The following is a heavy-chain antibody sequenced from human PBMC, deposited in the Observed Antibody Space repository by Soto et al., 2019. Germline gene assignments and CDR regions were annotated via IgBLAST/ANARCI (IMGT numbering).Heavy chain of an antibody. Sequence: QVQLVQSGAEVKKPGSSVKVSCQASGGPFRSYAISWVGQAPGQGLELRGGIIPILGTANCPPKFQGRVTITADKSTSTAYMELSSLRSEDTTVYYCASNGTTMIVVVNPNNYYYYGMDVWGQGTTVTVSS. D-gene: IGHD3-22*01. CDR2: IIPILGTA. CDR1: GGPFRSYA. J-gene: IGHJ6*02. CDR3: ASNGTTMIVVVNPNNYYYYGMDV. V-gene: IGHV1-69*06.